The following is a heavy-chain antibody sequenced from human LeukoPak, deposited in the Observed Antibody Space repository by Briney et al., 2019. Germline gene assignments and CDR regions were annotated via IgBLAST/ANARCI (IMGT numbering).Heavy chain of an antibody. D-gene: IGHD6-6*01. CDR3: AKNPAGSSSLDY. J-gene: IGHJ4*02. V-gene: IGHV3-21*04. CDR2: ISSSSTYI. Sequence: PGGSLRLSCAASGFTFSTYSMNWVRQAPGKGLEWVSSISSSSTYIYYADSVKGRFTISRDNAKNSLFLQMNSLRAEDTAVYYCAKNPAGSSSLDYWGQGTLVTVSS. CDR1: GFTFSTYS.